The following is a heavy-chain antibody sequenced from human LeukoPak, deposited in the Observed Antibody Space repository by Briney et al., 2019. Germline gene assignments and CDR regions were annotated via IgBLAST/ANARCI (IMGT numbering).Heavy chain of an antibody. CDR1: GGPISSGSYY. CDR2: IYTSGST. D-gene: IGHD1-26*01. CDR3: ARASGSYYPRYFDY. J-gene: IGHJ4*02. V-gene: IGHV4-61*02. Sequence: SETLSLTCTVSGGPISSGSYYWSWIRQPAGKGLEWIGRIYTSGSTNYNPSLKSRVTISVDTSKNQFSLKLSSVTAADTAVYYCARASGSYYPRYFDYWGQGTLVTVSS.